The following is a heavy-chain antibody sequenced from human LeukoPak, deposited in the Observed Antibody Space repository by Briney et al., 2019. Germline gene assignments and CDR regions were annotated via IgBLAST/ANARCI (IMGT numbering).Heavy chain of an antibody. CDR1: GDSMSTYY. V-gene: IGHV4-59*01. Sequence: SETLSLTCTVSGDSMSTYYWTWIRQPPGKGLEWIGYIYNSGSTNYNPSLKSRVTISVDTSKNQFSLKLTSVTAADTAVYYCARDSSILGYCSGGSCYPSYWGQGTLVTVSS. CDR3: ARDSSILGYCSGGSCYPSY. J-gene: IGHJ4*02. CDR2: IYNSGST. D-gene: IGHD2-15*01.